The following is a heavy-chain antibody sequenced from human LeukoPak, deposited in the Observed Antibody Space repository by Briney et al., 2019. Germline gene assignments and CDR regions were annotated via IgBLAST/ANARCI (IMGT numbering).Heavy chain of an antibody. CDR1: GGTFSSYA. D-gene: IGHD2-21*02. V-gene: IGHV1-69*05. CDR3: AGGPSVVTAPFDY. CDR2: IIPIFGTA. J-gene: IGHJ4*02. Sequence: SVTVSCTASGGTFSSYAISWVRQAPGQGLEWMGGIIPIFGTANYAQKFQGRVTITTDESTSTAYMELSSLRSEDTAVYYCAGGPSVVTAPFDYWGQGTLVTVSS.